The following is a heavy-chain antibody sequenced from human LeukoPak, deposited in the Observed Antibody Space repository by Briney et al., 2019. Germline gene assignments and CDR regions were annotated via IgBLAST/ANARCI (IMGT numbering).Heavy chain of an antibody. CDR2: ISYDGSNK. V-gene: IGHV3-30*18. Sequence: GRSLRLSCAASGFTFSSYGMHWVRQAPGKGLEWGAVISYDGSNKYYADSVKGRFTISRDNSKNTLYLQMNSLRAEDTAVYYCANGDDYGDYSAWDYYGMDVWGQGTTVTVSS. CDR1: GFTFSSYG. D-gene: IGHD4-17*01. CDR3: ANGDDYGDYSAWDYYGMDV. J-gene: IGHJ6*02.